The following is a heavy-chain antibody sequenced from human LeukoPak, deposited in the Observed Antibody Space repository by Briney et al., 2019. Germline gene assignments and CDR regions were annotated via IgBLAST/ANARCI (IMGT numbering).Heavy chain of an antibody. CDR3: ARDTYCGGDCYRGVFEY. CDR2: IYTSGST. CDR1: GGSISSGDY. V-gene: IGHV4-61*02. Sequence: SETLSLTCTVSGGSISSGDYCSWIRQPAGKGLEWFGIIYTSGSTDYTPSLRSRVTISLDTSKNQFSLKLSSVTAADTAVYYCARDTYCGGDCYRGVFEYWGEGTLVTVSS. J-gene: IGHJ4*02. D-gene: IGHD2-21*02.